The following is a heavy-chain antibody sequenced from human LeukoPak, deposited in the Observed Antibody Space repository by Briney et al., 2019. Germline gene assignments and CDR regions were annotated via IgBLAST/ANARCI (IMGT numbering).Heavy chain of an antibody. J-gene: IGHJ6*03. CDR1: GGSISTNHY. CDR3: ARVELTPHHYYYMDV. V-gene: IGHV4-4*07. CDR2: IYISGST. D-gene: IGHD3-10*01. Sequence: SETLSLTCTVSGGSISTNHYWNWIRQPAGKGLEWIGRIYISGSTNYNPSLQSRITVSVDTSKNQFSLKLRSVTPADTAVYYCARVELTPHHYYYMDVWGKGTTVTVSS.